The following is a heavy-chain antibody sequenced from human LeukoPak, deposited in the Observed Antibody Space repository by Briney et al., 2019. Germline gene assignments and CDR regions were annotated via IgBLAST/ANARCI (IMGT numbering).Heavy chain of an antibody. CDR1: GYTFTGYY. V-gene: IGHV1-2*02. Sequence: ASVKVSCKASGYTFTGYYMHWVRQAPGQGLEWMGWINPNSGGPNYAQKFQGRVTMTRDTSISTAYMELSRLRSDDTAVYYCASFDYYDSSGYYDGLSFDYWGQGTLVTVSS. CDR2: INPNSGGP. D-gene: IGHD3-22*01. J-gene: IGHJ4*02. CDR3: ASFDYYDSSGYYDGLSFDY.